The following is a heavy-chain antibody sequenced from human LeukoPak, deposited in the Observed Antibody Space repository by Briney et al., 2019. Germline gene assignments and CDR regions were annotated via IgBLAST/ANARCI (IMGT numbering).Heavy chain of an antibody. CDR2: ISAYNGNT. D-gene: IGHD2-2*01. Sequence: GASVKLSCKASGYTFTSYGIGWVRLAPGQGREWMGWISAYNGNTNYAQKPQGRVTMTTDTSTSTAYMELRSLRCDDTDVYYCARARFPNPAPIWFDPWGQGTLVTVPS. V-gene: IGHV1-18*01. J-gene: IGHJ5*02. CDR1: GYTFTSYG. CDR3: ARARFPNPAPIWFDP.